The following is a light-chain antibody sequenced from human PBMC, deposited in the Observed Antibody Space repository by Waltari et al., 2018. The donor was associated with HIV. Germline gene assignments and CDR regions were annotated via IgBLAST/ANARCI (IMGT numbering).Light chain of an antibody. CDR1: QSVSTN. J-gene: IGKJ1*01. V-gene: IGKV3-15*01. CDR3: QQYSDWPRA. CDR2: DSS. Sequence: EIVVTQVPAALSVSPGERASLSCIPSQSVSTNLAWYHQVSGQAPRLLISDSSNRATGVPDRFSGSGSGTHFTLTISSLQSEDSGVYYCQQYSDWPRAFGLGTKVEV.